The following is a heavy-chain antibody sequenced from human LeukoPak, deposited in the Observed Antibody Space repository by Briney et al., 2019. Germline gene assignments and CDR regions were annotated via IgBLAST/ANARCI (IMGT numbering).Heavy chain of an antibody. Sequence: SQTLSLTCAVSGGSISSGGYSWSWIRQPPGRGLEWIVYIYNSGSTYYNPSRKSRVTISVDRSKNQFSLKLSSVTAADTAVYYCARYYYSSGRGFYYWGQGTLVTVSS. CDR1: GGSISSGGYS. D-gene: IGHD3-22*01. V-gene: IGHV4-30-2*01. J-gene: IGHJ4*02. CDR3: ARYYYSSGRGFYY. CDR2: IYNSGST.